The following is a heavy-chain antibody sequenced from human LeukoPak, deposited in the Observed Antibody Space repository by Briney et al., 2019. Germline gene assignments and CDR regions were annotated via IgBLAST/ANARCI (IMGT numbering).Heavy chain of an antibody. Sequence: GGSLRLSCAASGFTLSSYGMHWVRQALGKGLEWVAVISYDGSAKLYAGSVKGRFTISRDTSKNTMYLQMNSLRTEDTAVYYCAKDPYHDYWGQGTLVAVSS. J-gene: IGHJ4*02. CDR3: AKDPYHDY. CDR2: ISYDGSAK. V-gene: IGHV3-30*18. CDR1: GFTLSSYG.